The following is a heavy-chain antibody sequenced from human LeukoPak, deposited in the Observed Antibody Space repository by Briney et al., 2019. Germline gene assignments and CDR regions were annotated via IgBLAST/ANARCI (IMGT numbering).Heavy chain of an antibody. V-gene: IGHV3-53*01. D-gene: IGHD2-2*01. CDR2: LYRDGST. Sequence: GGSLRLSCAASGFTVSSSYMSWVRQTPGKGLEWVSVLYRDGSTYYADSVKGRFTISRDNSKNTLYLQINSLRAEDMALYYCAKSSDGSTSFDQWGQGTLVTVSS. CDR1: GFTVSSSY. J-gene: IGHJ4*02. CDR3: AKSSDGSTSFDQ.